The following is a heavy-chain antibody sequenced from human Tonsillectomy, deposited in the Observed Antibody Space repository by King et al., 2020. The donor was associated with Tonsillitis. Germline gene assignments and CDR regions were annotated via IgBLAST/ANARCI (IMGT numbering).Heavy chain of an antibody. CDR1: GYSFTSYW. Sequence: VQLVESGAEVKKPGESLKISCTGSGYSFTSYWIGWVRQMPGKGLEWMGIIYPGDSDTRYSPSFQGQVTISADKSISTAYLQWSSLKASDTAMYYCARQGYDILTGPDAFDIWGQGTMVTVSS. D-gene: IGHD3-9*01. J-gene: IGHJ3*02. V-gene: IGHV5-51*01. CDR3: ARQGYDILTGPDAFDI. CDR2: IYPGDSDT.